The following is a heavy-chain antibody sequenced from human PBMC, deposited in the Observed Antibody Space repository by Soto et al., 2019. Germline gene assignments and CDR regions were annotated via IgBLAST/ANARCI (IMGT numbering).Heavy chain of an antibody. Sequence: GESLKISCKDSGYNLTTYWLGWVRQIPGKGLEWMVIIYPGDSDTRYSPSFQGQVTISADKSISTAYLQWSSLKASDTARYYCARQVVSISGMDVWGQGTTVTVSS. V-gene: IGHV5-51*01. CDR2: IYPGDSDT. CDR1: GYNLTTYW. D-gene: IGHD5-12*01. CDR3: ARQVVSISGMDV. J-gene: IGHJ6*02.